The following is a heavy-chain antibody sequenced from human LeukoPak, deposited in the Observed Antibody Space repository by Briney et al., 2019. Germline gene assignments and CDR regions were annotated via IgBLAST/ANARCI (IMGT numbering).Heavy chain of an antibody. CDR3: ASNGSNWDY. Sequence: GTSLRLSCAASGFTFNNHIIHWVRQAPGKGLEWVAFISYNGGKKHYADLVKGRFTISRDNSKNIVDLQMDSLRPEDTAVYHCASNGSNWDYWGQGTLVTVSS. D-gene: IGHD1-20*01. CDR1: GFTFNNHI. J-gene: IGHJ4*02. V-gene: IGHV3-30-3*01. CDR2: ISYNGGKK.